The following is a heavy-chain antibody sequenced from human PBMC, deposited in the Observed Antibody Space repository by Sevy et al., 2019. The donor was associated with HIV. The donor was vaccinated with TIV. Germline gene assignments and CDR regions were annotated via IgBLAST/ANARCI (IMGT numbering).Heavy chain of an antibody. CDR1: GFTFSYAW. Sequence: GGSLRLSCVASGFTFSYAWMSWVRQAPGKGLEWVGRIKSKTDGETTDYTGPVKGRFTISRDDSKNTLYLQMNSLKTEDTAVYHCTTDHYTSRWLLGSWGQGALVTVSS. CDR3: TTDHYTSRWLLGS. CDR2: IKSKTDGETT. D-gene: IGHD3-22*01. V-gene: IGHV3-15*01. J-gene: IGHJ5*02.